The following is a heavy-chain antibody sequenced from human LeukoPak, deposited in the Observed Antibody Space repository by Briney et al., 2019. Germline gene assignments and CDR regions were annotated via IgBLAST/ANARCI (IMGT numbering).Heavy chain of an antibody. CDR1: GYTLTELS. J-gene: IGHJ3*02. CDR3: ATESPITMIVVVSRVDAFDI. CDR2: FDPEDGET. V-gene: IGHV1-24*01. D-gene: IGHD3-22*01. Sequence: ASVKVSCKVSGYTLTELSMHWVRQAPGKGLEWMGGFDPEDGETIYAQKSQGRVTMTEDTSTDTAYMELSSLRSEDTAVYYCATESPITMIVVVSRVDAFDIWGQGTMVTVSS.